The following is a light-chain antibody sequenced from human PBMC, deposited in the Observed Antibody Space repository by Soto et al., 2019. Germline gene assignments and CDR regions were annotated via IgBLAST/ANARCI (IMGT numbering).Light chain of an antibody. Sequence: IVLTRSRGTLYLSPRERATHACRASPSVSSSYLAWYQQKPGQAPRLLIYGASSRATGIPDRFSGSGSGTDFTLTISRLEPEDFAVYYCQQHGGSPITFGQRTRLAI. CDR1: PSVSSSY. CDR3: QQHGGSPIT. V-gene: IGKV3-20*01. J-gene: IGKJ5*01. CDR2: GAS.